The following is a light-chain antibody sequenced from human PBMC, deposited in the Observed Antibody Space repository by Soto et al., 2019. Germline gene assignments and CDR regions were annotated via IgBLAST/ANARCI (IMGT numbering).Light chain of an antibody. Sequence: QAVVTQPPSASGAPGQRVTISCSGSSSNIGSNTVNWYQQFPGTTPKLLIYNNNQRPSGVSDRFSGSKSGTSASLDIRGLQSEDEADYYCAAWDDSLDGPTFGGGTKLTVL. CDR2: NNN. J-gene: IGLJ2*01. CDR3: AAWDDSLDGPT. V-gene: IGLV1-44*01. CDR1: SSNIGSNT.